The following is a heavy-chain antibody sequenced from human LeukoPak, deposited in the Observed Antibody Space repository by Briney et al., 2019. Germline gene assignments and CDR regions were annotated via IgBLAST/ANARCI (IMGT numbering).Heavy chain of an antibody. J-gene: IGHJ4*02. CDR3: ARQIGGATVTTDGTTDY. Sequence: PSETLSLTCTVSGGSISSSSYYWGWIRQPPGKGLEWIGSIYYSGSTYYNPSLKSRVTISVDTSKNQFSLKLSSVTAADTAVYYCARQIGGATVTTDGTTDYWGQGTLVTVSS. V-gene: IGHV4-39*01. D-gene: IGHD4-11*01. CDR1: GGSISSSSYY. CDR2: IYYSGST.